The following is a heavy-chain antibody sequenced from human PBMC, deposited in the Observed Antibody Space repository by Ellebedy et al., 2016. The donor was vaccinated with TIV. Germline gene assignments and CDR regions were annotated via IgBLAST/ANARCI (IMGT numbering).Heavy chain of an antibody. D-gene: IGHD2-2*01. CDR3: ARGIVVPAVPKWGGFYFDS. CDR1: GYRFTSFY. V-gene: IGHV1-46*01. J-gene: IGHJ4*02. Sequence: ASVKVSCXASGYRFTSFYIVWVRQAHGQGLEWMGIINPSDGSTTYPQKFQGRVAMTRDTATSTVYMELSSLRSGDTAVYYCARGIVVPAVPKWGGFYFDSWGQGTPVTVSS. CDR2: INPSDGST.